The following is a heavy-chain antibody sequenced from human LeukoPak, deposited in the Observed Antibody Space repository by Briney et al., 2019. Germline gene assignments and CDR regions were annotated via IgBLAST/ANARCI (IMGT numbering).Heavy chain of an antibody. CDR1: GGSFSGYY. Sequence: KPSETLSITCAVYGGSFSGYYWSWIRQPPGKGLEWIGEINHSGSTNYNPSLKSRVTISVDTSKNQFSLKLSSVTAADTAVYYCAGRLVGAAVDYWGQGTLVTVSS. CDR2: INHSGST. V-gene: IGHV4-34*01. D-gene: IGHD1-26*01. J-gene: IGHJ4*02. CDR3: AGRLVGAAVDY.